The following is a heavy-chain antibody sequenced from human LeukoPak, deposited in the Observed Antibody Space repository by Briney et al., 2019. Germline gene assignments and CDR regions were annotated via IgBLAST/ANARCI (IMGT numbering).Heavy chain of an antibody. V-gene: IGHV3-21*01. J-gene: IGHJ4*02. CDR3: ARARHEYSYDIDY. D-gene: IGHD5-18*01. CDR1: GFTFSSYS. Sequence: GGSLRLSCAASGFTFSSYSMNWVRQALGKGLEWVSSISSSSSYIYYADSVKGRFTISRDNAKNSLYLQMNSLRAEDTAVYYCARARHEYSYDIDYWGQGTLVTVSS. CDR2: ISSSSSYI.